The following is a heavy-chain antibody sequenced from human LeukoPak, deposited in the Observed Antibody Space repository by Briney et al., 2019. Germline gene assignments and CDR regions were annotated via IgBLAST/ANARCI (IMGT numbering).Heavy chain of an antibody. J-gene: IGHJ3*02. Sequence: ASVKVSCKASGYNFRNYGIGWVRQAPRQGLEWMGWITAGNGNTNYAQKVQGRVTMTTDTSTSTAYMELRSLRSDDTAVYFCARDSASGYSYGYNAFDIWGQGTMVTVSS. CDR1: GYNFRNYG. CDR3: ARDSASGYSYGYNAFDI. D-gene: IGHD5-18*01. CDR2: ITAGNGNT. V-gene: IGHV1-18*01.